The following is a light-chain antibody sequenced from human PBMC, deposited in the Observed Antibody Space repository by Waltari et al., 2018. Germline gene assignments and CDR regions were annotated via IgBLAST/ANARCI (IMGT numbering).Light chain of an antibody. Sequence: EIVMTQSPATLSVSPGERATLSCRASQSVSSNLAWYQQKPGQAPRLLIYGASTRATGIPARFSGSGSGTEFTLTISSLQSEDCAVYYCQQYNNWHTWTFGQGTKVEIK. V-gene: IGKV3-15*01. CDR1: QSVSSN. J-gene: IGKJ1*01. CDR2: GAS. CDR3: QQYNNWHTWT.